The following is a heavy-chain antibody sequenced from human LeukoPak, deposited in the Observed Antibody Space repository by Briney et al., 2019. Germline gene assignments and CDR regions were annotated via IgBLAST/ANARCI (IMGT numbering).Heavy chain of an antibody. D-gene: IGHD4-17*01. CDR1: GGSINSYY. J-gene: IGHJ6*03. CDR2: IYYTGST. V-gene: IGHV4-59*01. CDR3: ARRRAYNDYAAGLYYYFMDA. Sequence: SETLSLTCSVSGGSINSYYWSWIRQPPGKGLEWIGFIYYTGSTNYDPSLRSRVTISVDTSKNQVSLKLSSVTAADTAVYYCARRRAYNDYAAGLYYYFMDAWGKGTTVVVSS.